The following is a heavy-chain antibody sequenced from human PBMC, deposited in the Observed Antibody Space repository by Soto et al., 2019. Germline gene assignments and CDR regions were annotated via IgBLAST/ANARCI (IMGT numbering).Heavy chain of an antibody. CDR3: VMVDNYVTPTPQDV. CDR1: GYIFVNYG. D-gene: IGHD3-16*01. Sequence: QVQLVQSGDEVKKPGASVKVSCKASGYIFVNYGIAWVRQAPGQGLEWMGWISPYTGNTHSATKVQGRLPMTTDTPTSTAYMDLGSLPSDDTAVYYCVMVDNYVTPTPQDVWGQGTTVTVSS. CDR2: ISPYTGNT. J-gene: IGHJ6*02. V-gene: IGHV1-18*01.